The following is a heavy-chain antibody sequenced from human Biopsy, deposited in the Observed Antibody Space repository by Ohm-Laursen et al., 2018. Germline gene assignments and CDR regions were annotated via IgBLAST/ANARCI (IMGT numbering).Heavy chain of an antibody. J-gene: IGHJ4*02. CDR1: GDSINSSY. CDR3: ARHPTHRIQQIDY. D-gene: IGHD5-18*01. V-gene: IGHV4-59*08. Sequence: SETLSLTCTVSGDSINSSYWSWIRQPPGKGLEWIGFISNSGNTNYNPSLKSRVTISVDTSKNQISLKLGSVTAADTAVYYCARHPTHRIQQIDYWGQGTLVTVSS. CDR2: ISNSGNT.